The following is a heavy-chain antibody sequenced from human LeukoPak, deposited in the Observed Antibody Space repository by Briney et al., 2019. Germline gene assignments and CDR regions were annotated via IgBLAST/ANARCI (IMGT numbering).Heavy chain of an antibody. CDR2: ISGSGGST. J-gene: IGHJ3*02. CDR3: AGSRVPGAVDI. V-gene: IGHV3-23*01. D-gene: IGHD2-15*01. CDR1: GFTFSSYA. Sequence: GGSLRLSCAASGFTFSSYAMSWVRQAPGKGLEWVSAISGSGGSTYYADSVKGRFTISRDNAKKSLYLQMNSLRAEDTAVYYCAGSRVPGAVDIWGQGTMVTVSS.